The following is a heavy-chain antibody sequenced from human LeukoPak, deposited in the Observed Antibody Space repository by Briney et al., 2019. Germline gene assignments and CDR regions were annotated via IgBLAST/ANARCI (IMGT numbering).Heavy chain of an antibody. V-gene: IGHV1-18*01. CDR1: GYTFTCYG. D-gene: IGHD3-22*01. CDR3: ARAVPYYYDSSGYYYGAPWGY. J-gene: IGHJ4*02. CDR2: ISAYNGNT. Sequence: GASVKVSCKASGYTFTCYGISWVRQAPGQGLEWMGWISAYNGNTNYAQKLQGRVTMTTDTSTSTAYMELRSLRSDDTAVYYCARAVPYYYDSSGYYYGAPWGYWGQGTLVTVSS.